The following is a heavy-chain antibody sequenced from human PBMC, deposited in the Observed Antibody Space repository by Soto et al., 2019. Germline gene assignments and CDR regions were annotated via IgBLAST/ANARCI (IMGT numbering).Heavy chain of an antibody. V-gene: IGHV1-69*01. CDR3: ARARDYDLLTAREYALDV. J-gene: IGHJ6*02. CDR1: GGSFRNYG. CDR2: IMPVFGTA. D-gene: IGHD3-9*01. Sequence: QVQLVQSGAEVKKPGSSVRVSCKVSGGSFRNYGITWVRQSPGQGLEWMGGIMPVFGTAVYAQKFQGRVTISADELTTTASLELRSLSPDDTAVYFCARARDYDLLTAREYALDVWGQGTTVTV.